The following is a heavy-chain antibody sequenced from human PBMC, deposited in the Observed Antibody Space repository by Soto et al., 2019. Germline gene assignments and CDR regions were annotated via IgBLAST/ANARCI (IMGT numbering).Heavy chain of an antibody. Sequence: QVQLVESGGGLVKPGGSLRLSCAASGFTFSDYYMIWIRQAPGKGLEWVSYISSSGSTIYYAESAKGRFTISRDNAKKSLYLQMNSLRDEDTAVYYCAIDASNYSPTYYLGQGTLVTVSS. CDR2: ISSSGSTI. J-gene: IGHJ4*02. V-gene: IGHV3-11*01. CDR1: GFTFSDYY. CDR3: AIDASNYSPTYY. D-gene: IGHD4-4*01.